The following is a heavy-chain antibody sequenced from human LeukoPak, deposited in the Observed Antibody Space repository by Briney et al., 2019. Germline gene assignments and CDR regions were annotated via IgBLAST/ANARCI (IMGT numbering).Heavy chain of an antibody. Sequence: ASVKVSCKASGYTFTSYDINWVRQATGQGFEWMGWMNPNSGNTGYAQKFQGRVTMTRNTSISTAYMELSSLRSEDTAVYYCARGPYSSGWYSDYWGQGTLVTVSS. J-gene: IGHJ4*02. CDR2: MNPNSGNT. CDR3: ARGPYSSGWYSDY. CDR1: GYTFTSYD. V-gene: IGHV1-8*01. D-gene: IGHD6-19*01.